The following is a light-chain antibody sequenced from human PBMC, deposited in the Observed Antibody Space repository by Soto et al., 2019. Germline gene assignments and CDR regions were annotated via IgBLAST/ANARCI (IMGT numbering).Light chain of an antibody. Sequence: IQMTQSPSTLSASVGDTVTITCRASQTISVSLAWYRQKPGKAPNLLIYDASTLQEGVPSRFSGSGSGTEFTLTVTRLQPDDVATYLCQQYDKYSTFGHGTKVDVK. CDR3: QQYDKYST. J-gene: IGKJ1*01. V-gene: IGKV1-5*01. CDR1: QTISVS. CDR2: DAS.